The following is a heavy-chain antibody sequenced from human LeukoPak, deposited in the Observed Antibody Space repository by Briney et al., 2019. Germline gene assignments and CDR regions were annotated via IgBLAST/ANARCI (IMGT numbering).Heavy chain of an antibody. CDR3: ARERVQQLAPNYYYYYGMDV. D-gene: IGHD6-13*01. J-gene: IGHJ6*02. Sequence: SQTLSLTCAISGDSVSSNSAAWNWIRQSPSRCLEWLGRTYYRSKWYNDYAVAVTSRITINPDTSKNQFSLQLNSVTPEDTAVYYCARERVQQLAPNYYYYYGMDVWGQGTTVTVSS. CDR2: TYYRSKWYN. CDR1: GDSVSSNSAA. V-gene: IGHV6-1*01.